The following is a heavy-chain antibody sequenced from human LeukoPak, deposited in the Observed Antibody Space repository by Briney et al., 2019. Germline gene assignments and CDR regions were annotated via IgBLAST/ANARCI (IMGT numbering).Heavy chain of an antibody. CDR2: IFHSGST. V-gene: IGHV4-38-2*01. J-gene: IGHJ4*02. CDR1: GYSISSGYY. Sequence: SETLSLTRAVSGYSISSGYYWGWIRQPPGKGLEWIGSIFHSGSTYYNPSLQSRVTISVDTSKNQFSLKLSSVTAADTAVYYCASAGWTTLTYFDYWGQGTLLTVSS. CDR3: ASAGWTTLTYFDY. D-gene: IGHD4-11*01.